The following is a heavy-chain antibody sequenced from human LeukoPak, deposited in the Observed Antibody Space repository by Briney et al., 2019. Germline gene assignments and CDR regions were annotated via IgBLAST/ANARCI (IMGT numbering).Heavy chain of an antibody. CDR1: GFTFSSYS. V-gene: IGHV3-21*01. Sequence: GGSLRLSCAASGFTFSSYSMNWVRQAPGKGLEWVSSISSSSYIYYADSVKGRFTISRDNAKNSLYLQMNSLRAEDTAVYYCARDPIDAGGEDPKTFLLTQTDYWGQGTLVTVSS. J-gene: IGHJ4*02. D-gene: IGHD2-15*01. CDR2: ISSSSYI. CDR3: ARDPIDAGGEDPKTFLLTQTDY.